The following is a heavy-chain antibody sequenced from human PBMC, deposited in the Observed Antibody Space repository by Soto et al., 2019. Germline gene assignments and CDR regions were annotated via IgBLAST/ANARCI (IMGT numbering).Heavy chain of an antibody. CDR3: ARDRQVLRFLEWSPPGGMDV. D-gene: IGHD3-3*01. V-gene: IGHV1-2*02. CDR1: GYTFTGYY. Sequence: ASVKVSCKASGYTFTGYYMHWVRQAPGQGLEWMGWINPSSGGTNYAQKFQGRVTMTRDTSISTAYMELSRLRSDDTAVYYCARDRQVLRFLEWSPPGGMDVWGQGTTVTVSS. CDR2: INPSSGGT. J-gene: IGHJ6*02.